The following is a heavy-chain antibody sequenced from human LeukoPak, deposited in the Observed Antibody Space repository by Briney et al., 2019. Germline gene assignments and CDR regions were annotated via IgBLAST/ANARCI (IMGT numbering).Heavy chain of an antibody. CDR3: ARVAGQQLLNWFDP. V-gene: IGHV3-66*01. Sequence: GFLRIFFGGSGFDVRNKQLNLGRPASGEGLEWVSGIYSGGSTYYADSVKGRFTISRDNSKNTLYLQMNSLRVEDTAVYYCARVAGQQLLNWFDPWGQGTLVTVSS. CDR1: GFDVRNKQ. CDR2: IYSGGST. D-gene: IGHD6-13*01. J-gene: IGHJ5*02.